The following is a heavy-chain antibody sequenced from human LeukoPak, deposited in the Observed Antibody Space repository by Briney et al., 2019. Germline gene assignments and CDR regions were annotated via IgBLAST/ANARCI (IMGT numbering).Heavy chain of an antibody. J-gene: IGHJ4*02. Sequence: SETLSLTCAVYGGSFSGYYWSWIRQPPGKGLEWIGEINHSGSTNYNPSLKSRVTISVDTSKSQFSLKLSSVTAADTAVYYCARRVDTAFDYWGQGTLVTVSS. V-gene: IGHV4-34*01. CDR1: GGSFSGYY. D-gene: IGHD5-18*01. CDR3: ARRVDTAFDY. CDR2: INHSGST.